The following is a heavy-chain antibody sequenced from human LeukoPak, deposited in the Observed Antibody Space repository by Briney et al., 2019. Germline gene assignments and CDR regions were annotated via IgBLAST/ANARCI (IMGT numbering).Heavy chain of an antibody. CDR1: GFTFSTYG. J-gene: IGHJ4*02. CDR2: ISYVGSNK. D-gene: IGHD1-26*01. V-gene: IGHV3-30*18. Sequence: GRSLRLSCAASGFTFSTYGMHWVRQAPGRGLEWVAVISYVGSNKYYADSVKGRFTISRDNSKNTLYLQMNSLGAEDTAVYYCAKVFFSGSYYAASDYWGQGTLVTVSS. CDR3: AKVFFSGSYYAASDY.